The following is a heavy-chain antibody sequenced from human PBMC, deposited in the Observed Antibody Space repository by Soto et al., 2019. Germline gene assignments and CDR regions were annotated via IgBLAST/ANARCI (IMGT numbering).Heavy chain of an antibody. J-gene: IGHJ6*02. Sequence: SVKVSCKASGFTFTSSAVQWVRQACGQRLEWIGWIVVGSGKTNYAQKFQDRVTMTRDTSTSTAYMELSSLRSEDTAVYYCATTLNWNYERGSDVWGQGTTVTVSS. D-gene: IGHD1-7*01. CDR1: GFTFTSSA. V-gene: IGHV1-58*01. CDR3: ATTLNWNYERGSDV. CDR2: IVVGSGKT.